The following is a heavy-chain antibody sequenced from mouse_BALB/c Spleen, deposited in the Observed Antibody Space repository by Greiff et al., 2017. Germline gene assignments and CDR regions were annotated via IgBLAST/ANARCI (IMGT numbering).Heavy chain of an antibody. D-gene: IGHD1-1*01. Sequence: VQLKESGAELVKPGASVKLSCTASGFNIKDTYMPWVKQRPEQGLEWIGRIDPANGNTKYDPKFQGKATITADTSSNTAYLQLSSLTSDDTAVYYCARGGYGSSYPLFDYWGQGTTLTVSS. CDR2: IDPANGNT. J-gene: IGHJ2*01. V-gene: IGHV14-3*02. CDR1: GFNIKDTY. CDR3: ARGGYGSSYPLFDY.